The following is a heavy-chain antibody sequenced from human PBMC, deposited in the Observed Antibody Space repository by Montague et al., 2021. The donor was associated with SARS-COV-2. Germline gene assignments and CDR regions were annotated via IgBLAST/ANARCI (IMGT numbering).Heavy chain of an antibody. CDR1: GGSISGYY. CDR3: ARLLRSCSNGVCRTYYYYAMDV. V-gene: IGHV4-59*01. CDR2: IYYSGST. Sequence: SETLSLTCTVPGGSISGYYWSWIRQSPGKGLEWIGYIYYSGSTEYNPFLESRVTVSVDRSKNQVSLKLSSVTPADTAVYYCARLLRSCSNGVCRTYYYYAMDVWGQGTTVTVSS. J-gene: IGHJ6*02. D-gene: IGHD2-8*01.